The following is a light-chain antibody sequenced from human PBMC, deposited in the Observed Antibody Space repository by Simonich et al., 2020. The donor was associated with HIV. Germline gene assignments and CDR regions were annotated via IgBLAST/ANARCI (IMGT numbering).Light chain of an antibody. Sequence: DIQMTQSPSSLPASVGDRVTITCQASKDTTNYLNWYQQKPGKAPKLLIYGASNLETGVPSRFNGTGCGTDFTFTINSLQPEDIATYYCQQYDNLPWTFGRGTKVEIK. CDR2: GAS. J-gene: IGKJ1*01. CDR3: QQYDNLPWT. CDR1: KDTTNY. V-gene: IGKV1-33*01.